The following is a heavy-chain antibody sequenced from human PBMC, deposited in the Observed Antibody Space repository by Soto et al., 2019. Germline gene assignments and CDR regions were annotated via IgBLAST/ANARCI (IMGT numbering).Heavy chain of an antibody. V-gene: IGHV3-30-3*01. CDR1: GFTFSSYA. J-gene: IGHJ6*02. CDR3: ARDRVTTVTDYYYGMDV. Sequence: QVQLVESGGGVVQPGRSLRLSCAASGFTFSSYAMHWVRQAPGKGLEWVAVISYDGSNKYYADSVKGRFTISRDNSKNTLYLQMNSLRAEDTAVYYCARDRVTTVTDYYYGMDVWGQGTTVTVSS. CDR2: ISYDGSNK. D-gene: IGHD4-17*01.